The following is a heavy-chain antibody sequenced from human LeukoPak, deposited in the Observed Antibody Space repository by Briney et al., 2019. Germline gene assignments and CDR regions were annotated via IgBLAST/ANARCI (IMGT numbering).Heavy chain of an antibody. D-gene: IGHD2-2*01. J-gene: IGHJ6*03. Sequence: SETLSLTXAVYGGSFSGYYWSWIRQPPGKGLEWIGEINHSGSTNYNPSLKSRVTISADTSKHQFSLKLSSVTAADTAVYYCARAKALGYCSSTSCYGAYYYYYMDVWGKGTTVTVSS. CDR1: GGSFSGYY. CDR2: INHSGST. CDR3: ARAKALGYCSSTSCYGAYYYYYMDV. V-gene: IGHV4-34*01.